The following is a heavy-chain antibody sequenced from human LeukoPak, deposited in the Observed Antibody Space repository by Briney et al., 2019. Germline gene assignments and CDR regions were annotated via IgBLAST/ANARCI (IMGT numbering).Heavy chain of an antibody. CDR2: ISAYDGNT. V-gene: IGHV1-18*01. D-gene: IGHD2-2*01. CDR3: ASTPLYCSNTNCLLGLEY. CDR1: GYTFTSYG. J-gene: IGHJ4*01. Sequence: ASVKVSCKAFGYTFTSYGISWVRQAPGQGLEWMGWISAYDGNTNYAQKFQGRVSMTADTSTSTAYMELRSPISDDTAVYYCASTPLYCSNTNCLLGLEYWGRGTLVTVSS.